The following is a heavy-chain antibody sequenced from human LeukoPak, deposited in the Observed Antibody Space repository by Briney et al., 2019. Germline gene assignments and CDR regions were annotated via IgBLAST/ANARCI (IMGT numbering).Heavy chain of an antibody. CDR1: GFTLSSYW. V-gene: IGHV3-7*01. CDR3: ARDLFSGSYQEDF. D-gene: IGHD1-26*01. J-gene: IGHJ4*02. CDR2: IKYGGSGK. Sequence: GESLRLSCAASGFTLSSYWMSWVRQAPGKGLEWVANIKYGGSGKYYAGSVKGRFTISRDDAKNSLYLEMNRLRVEDTAVYYCARDLFSGSYQEDFWGQGTLVTVSS.